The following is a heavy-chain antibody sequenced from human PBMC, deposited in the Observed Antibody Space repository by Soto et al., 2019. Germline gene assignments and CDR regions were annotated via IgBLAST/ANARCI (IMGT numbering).Heavy chain of an antibody. CDR1: GYTFTSYA. D-gene: IGHD6-19*01. Sequence: ASVKVSCKASGYTFTSYAMQWVRQAPGQRLEWMGWINAGNGNTKYSQKFQGRVTITRDTSASTAYMELSSLRSEDTAVYYCASYSSGWYGGWFDPWGQGTLVTVSS. V-gene: IGHV1-3*01. CDR2: INAGNGNT. J-gene: IGHJ5*02. CDR3: ASYSSGWYGGWFDP.